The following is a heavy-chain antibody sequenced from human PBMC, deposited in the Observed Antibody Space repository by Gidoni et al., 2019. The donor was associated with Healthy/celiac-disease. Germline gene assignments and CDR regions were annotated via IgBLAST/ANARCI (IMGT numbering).Heavy chain of an antibody. CDR1: GYTFTSSD. CDR3: ARRAYYNFWSGYLVGGGYYYYYMDV. CDR2: RNPNVGNT. D-gene: IGHD3-3*01. Sequence: QVQLVQSGAEVKKPGASVQVSCKASGYTFTSSDINWVRQATGQGLEWMGWRNPNVGNTGYSQKLQGRVTMTRNTAISTAYMELGSLRSEDTAVYYCARRAYYNFWSGYLVGGGYYYYYMDVWGKGTTVTVSS. J-gene: IGHJ6*03. V-gene: IGHV1-8*01.